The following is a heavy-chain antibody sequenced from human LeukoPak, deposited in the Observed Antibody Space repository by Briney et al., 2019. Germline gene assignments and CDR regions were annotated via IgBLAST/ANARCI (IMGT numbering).Heavy chain of an antibody. CDR2: ISAYNGNT. CDR1: GYTFTGYY. V-gene: IGHV1-18*04. D-gene: IGHD3-10*01. Sequence: ASVKVSCKASGYTFTGYYMRWVRQAPGQGLEWMGWISAYNGNTNYAQKLQGRVTMTTDTSTSTAYMELRSLRSDDTAVYYCARDRSGYYGSGSYYPHYFGYWGQGTLVTVSS. CDR3: ARDRSGYYGSGSYYPHYFGY. J-gene: IGHJ4*02.